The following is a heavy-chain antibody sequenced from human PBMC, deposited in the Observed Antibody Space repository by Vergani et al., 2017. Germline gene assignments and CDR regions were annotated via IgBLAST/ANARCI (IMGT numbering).Heavy chain of an antibody. CDR1: GYTFSNNY. V-gene: IGHV1-46*03. CDR3: ARGDYGILTGYRY. Sequence: QVQVVQSGAEVKKSGASVKVSCKTSGYTFSNNYMHWVRQAPGQGLEWMGIINPSGGHTNYAQKFQGRVTMTRDTSTSTVYMELSSLRPEDTAIYYCARGDYGILTGYRYWGQGTLVTVSA. D-gene: IGHD3-9*01. J-gene: IGHJ4*02. CDR2: INPSGGHT.